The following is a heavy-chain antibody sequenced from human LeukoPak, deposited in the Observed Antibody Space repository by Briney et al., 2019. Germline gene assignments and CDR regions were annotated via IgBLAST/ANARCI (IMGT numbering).Heavy chain of an antibody. CDR3: ARARRSLEAFDI. J-gene: IGHJ3*02. V-gene: IGHV1-2*02. CDR1: GYIFTGYY. CDR2: INPNSGAT. D-gene: IGHD1-14*01. Sequence: ASVKVSCKASGYIFTGYYMHWVRQAPGQGLEWMGWINPNSGATKYAQKFQGRVTMTRDTSISTAYMELSRLRSDDTAVYYCARARRSLEAFDIWGQGTMVTVSS.